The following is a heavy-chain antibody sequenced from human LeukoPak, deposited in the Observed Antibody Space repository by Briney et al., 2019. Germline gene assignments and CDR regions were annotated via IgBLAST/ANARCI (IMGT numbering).Heavy chain of an antibody. D-gene: IGHD2-21*02. CDR3: ARADIVVVTAPDY. V-gene: IGHV1-2*02. CDR1: GYTFTGYY. J-gene: IGHJ4*02. Sequence: ASVKVSCKASGYTFTGYYMHWVRQAPGQGLEWMGWINPNSGGTNYAQKFQGRVTMTRDTSISTAYMELSRLRSDDTAVYYCARADIVVVTAPDYWGQGTLVTVSS. CDR2: INPNSGGT.